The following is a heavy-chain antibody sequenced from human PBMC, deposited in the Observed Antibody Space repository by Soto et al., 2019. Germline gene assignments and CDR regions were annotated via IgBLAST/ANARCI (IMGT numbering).Heavy chain of an antibody. CDR3: AREERVLRYFDWDWFDP. J-gene: IGHJ5*02. V-gene: IGHV1-69*08. Sequence: QVQLVQSGAEVKKPGSSVKVSCKASGGTISSYTISWVRQAPGQGLEWMGRIIPMLNVTNYAQRFQGRVTXTXXKSTTTAYMELSSLRSDDTAVYYCAREERVLRYFDWDWFDPWGQGTLVTVSS. D-gene: IGHD3-9*01. CDR2: IIPMLNVT. CDR1: GGTISSYT.